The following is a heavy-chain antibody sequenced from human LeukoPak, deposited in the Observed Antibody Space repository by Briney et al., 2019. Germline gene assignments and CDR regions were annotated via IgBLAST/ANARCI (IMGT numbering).Heavy chain of an antibody. V-gene: IGHV3-30*02. J-gene: IGHJ4*02. CDR1: GFTFSTYD. D-gene: IGHD3-10*01. CDR2: IRNDGANK. Sequence: GGALRLSCAASGFTFSTYDMHWARQAPGKGLEWVASIRNDGANKYYADSVKGRFTISRDNSKNTLYLQMNSLRAEDTAVYYCAKESFYPSRGVTCFDYWGQGTLVTVSS. CDR3: AKESFYPSRGVTCFDY.